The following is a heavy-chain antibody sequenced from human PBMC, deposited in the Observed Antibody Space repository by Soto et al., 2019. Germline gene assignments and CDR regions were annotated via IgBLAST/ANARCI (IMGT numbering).Heavy chain of an antibody. V-gene: IGHV4-4*02. CDR1: GASIGSGGW. CDR2: IFHDGNT. CDR3: ARGRWNYVH. Sequence: SETLSLTCAVSGASIGSGGWWSWVRQPPGKGLEWIAEIFHDGNTNYSPSLKSRVTISVDTSKNQFSLKLSSVTAADTAVYYCARGRWNYVHWGQGTLVTVSS. J-gene: IGHJ4*02. D-gene: IGHD1-7*01.